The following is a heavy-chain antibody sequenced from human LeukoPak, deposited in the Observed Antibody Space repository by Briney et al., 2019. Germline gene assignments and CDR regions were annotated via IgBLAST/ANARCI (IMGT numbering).Heavy chain of an antibody. CDR1: GFIFSSYT. D-gene: IGHD5-24*01. CDR2: ISGTSTYI. Sequence: GGSLRLSCAASGFIFSSYTMNWVRQAPGEGLEWVSSISGTSTYIYYADSVEGRFTISRDNAKSSLFLQMNSLRAEDTAVYYCTRAPPGRDGYSEYWGQGTVVTVSS. V-gene: IGHV3-21*01. CDR3: TRAPPGRDGYSEY. J-gene: IGHJ4*02.